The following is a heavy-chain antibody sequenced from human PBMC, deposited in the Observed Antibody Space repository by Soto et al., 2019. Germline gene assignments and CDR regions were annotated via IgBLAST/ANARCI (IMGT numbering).Heavy chain of an antibody. CDR1: GGSISSGGYY. D-gene: IGHD1-26*01. J-gene: IGHJ4*02. V-gene: IGHV4-31*03. Sequence: QVQLQESGPGLVKPSQTLSLTCTVSGGSISSGGYYWSWIRQHPGKGLEWIGYIYYSGSTYYNPSLKGRVTISVDTSKNQFALKLSSVTAADTAVYYCAREGGIVGATAADYWGQGTLVTVSS. CDR3: AREGGIVGATAADY. CDR2: IYYSGST.